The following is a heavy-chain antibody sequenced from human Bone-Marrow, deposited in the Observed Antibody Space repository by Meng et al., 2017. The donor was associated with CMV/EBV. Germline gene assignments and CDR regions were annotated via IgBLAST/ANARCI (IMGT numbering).Heavy chain of an antibody. CDR2: IKQDGSEK. CDR3: AKAHYSIGPGAFDS. J-gene: IGHJ3*02. Sequence: GGSLRLSCAASGFTFSSYWMSWVRQAPGKGLEWVANIKQDGSEKYYVDSVKGRFTISRDNAKNSLYLQMNSLRAEDTAVYYCAKAHYSIGPGAFDSWGQGTMVTVSS. D-gene: IGHD6-25*01. CDR1: GFTFSSYW. V-gene: IGHV3-7*03.